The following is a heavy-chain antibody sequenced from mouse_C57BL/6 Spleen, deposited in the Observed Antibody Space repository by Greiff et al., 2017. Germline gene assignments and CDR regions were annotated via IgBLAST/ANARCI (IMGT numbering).Heavy chain of an antibody. J-gene: IGHJ3*01. CDR1: GYTFTSYW. CDR2: IDPSDSYT. CDR3: ARSRESQPAWFAY. D-gene: IGHD6-1*01. Sequence: VQLQQPGAELVMPGASVKLSCKASGYTFTSYWMHWVKQRPGQGLEWIGEIDPSDSYTNYNQKFKGKSTLTVDKSSSTAYMQLSSLTSEDSAVYYCARSRESQPAWFAYWGQGTLVTVSA. V-gene: IGHV1-69*01.